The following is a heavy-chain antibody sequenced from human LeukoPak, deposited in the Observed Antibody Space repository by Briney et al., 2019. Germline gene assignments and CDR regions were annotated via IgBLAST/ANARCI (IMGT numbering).Heavy chain of an antibody. Sequence: PGGSLRLSCVVSGFTFNNYAMSWVRQAPGKGLEWVSSISSSSSYIYYADSVKGRFTISRDNAKNSLYLQMNSLRAEDTAVYYCARDPVAAAGMYYYYGMDVWGQGTTVTVSS. CDR2: ISSSSSYI. J-gene: IGHJ6*02. D-gene: IGHD6-13*01. CDR1: GFTFNNYA. CDR3: ARDPVAAAGMYYYYGMDV. V-gene: IGHV3-21*01.